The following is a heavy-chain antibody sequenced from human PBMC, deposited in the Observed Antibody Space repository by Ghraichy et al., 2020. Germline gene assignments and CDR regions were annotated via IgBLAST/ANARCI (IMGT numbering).Heavy chain of an antibody. J-gene: IGHJ5*02. CDR1: GFSLDPAGVG. CDR2: TYWNGDK. V-gene: IGHV2-5*01. CDR3: ARLKVVRDVVVDFDP. D-gene: IGHD2-15*01. Sequence: SGPTLVKATQTLTLTCTFSGFSLDPAGVGVGWVRQPPGKALEWLALTYWNGDKRYSPSLGGRLSITKDTPKNQVVLTFTNMDPVDTATYYCARLKVVRDVVVDFDPWGQGILVTVSS.